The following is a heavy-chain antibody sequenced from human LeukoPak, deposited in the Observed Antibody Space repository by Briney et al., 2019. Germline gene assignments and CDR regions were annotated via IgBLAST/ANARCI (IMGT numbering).Heavy chain of an antibody. Sequence: ASVKVSCKASGYTFINFAINWGRQAPGQRPEWMGWINAYNGKTKYSQKFQDRLTITRDTSASTAYLELSSLTSEDTAVYYCARARGSSTSCYSYWGQGTLVTVSS. J-gene: IGHJ4*02. V-gene: IGHV1-3*01. CDR2: INAYNGKT. CDR3: ARARGSSTSCYSY. CDR1: GYTFINFA. D-gene: IGHD2-2*02.